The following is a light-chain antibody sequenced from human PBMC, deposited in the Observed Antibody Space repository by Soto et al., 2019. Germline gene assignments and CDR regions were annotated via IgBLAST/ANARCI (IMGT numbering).Light chain of an antibody. CDR2: GAS. CDR3: QQYGGSPWT. J-gene: IGKJ1*01. CDR1: ERVASNY. Sequence: LTLSPGTLSLSAGERATLFCRASERVASNYLAWYQQKPGQAPRLLIYGASSRATGIPDRFSGSGSGTDFTLTISRLEPEDFAVFYCQQYGGSPWTFGQGTKVDI. V-gene: IGKV3-20*01.